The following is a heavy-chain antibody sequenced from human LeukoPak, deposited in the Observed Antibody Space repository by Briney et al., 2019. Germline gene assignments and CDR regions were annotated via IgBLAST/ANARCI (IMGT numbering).Heavy chain of an antibody. CDR3: ARTLIAARPHYFDY. V-gene: IGHV4-34*01. CDR1: GGSFSGYY. Sequence: PSETLSLTCAVYGGSFSGYYWSWIRQPPGKGLEWIGEINHSGSTNYNPSLKSRVTISVDTSKNQFSLKLSSVTAADTAVYYCARTLIAARPHYFDYWGQGTLVTVSS. CDR2: INHSGST. J-gene: IGHJ4*02. D-gene: IGHD6-6*01.